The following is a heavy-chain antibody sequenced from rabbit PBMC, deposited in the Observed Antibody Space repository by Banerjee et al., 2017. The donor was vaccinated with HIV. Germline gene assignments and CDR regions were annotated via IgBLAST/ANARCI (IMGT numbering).Heavy chain of an antibody. Sequence: QSLEESGGDLVKPGASLTLTCTASGFSFSSNAMCWVRQAPGKGLEWIASIGTTSGNTYYASWAKGRFTISKTSSTTVTLQMTSLTAADTAMYFCARGLTLVDLWGQGTLV. D-gene: IGHD6-1*01. CDR3: ARGLTLVDL. V-gene: IGHV1S40*01. CDR2: IGTTSGNT. J-gene: IGHJ3*01. CDR1: GFSFSSNA.